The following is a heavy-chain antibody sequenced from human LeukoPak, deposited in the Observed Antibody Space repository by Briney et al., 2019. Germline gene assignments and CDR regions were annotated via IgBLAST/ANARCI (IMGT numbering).Heavy chain of an antibody. Sequence: AASVKVSCKASGYTFTSYAMNWVRQAPGQGLEWMGWINTNTGHPTYAQGFTGRFVFSLDTSVSTAYLQISSLKAEDTAVYYCARDRLRYFDWLGPYYYYGMDVWGQGTTVTVSS. V-gene: IGHV7-4-1*02. J-gene: IGHJ6*02. D-gene: IGHD3-9*01. CDR1: GYTFTSYA. CDR2: INTNTGHP. CDR3: ARDRLRYFDWLGPYYYYGMDV.